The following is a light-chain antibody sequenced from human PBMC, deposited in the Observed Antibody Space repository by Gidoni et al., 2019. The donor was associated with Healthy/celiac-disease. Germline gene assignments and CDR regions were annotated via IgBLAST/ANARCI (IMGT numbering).Light chain of an antibody. V-gene: IGKV3-20*01. Sequence: EIVLTQSPCTLSLSPGDRATLSCSASQSVSSSYLAWYQQKPGQPPRRLIYGASSRATGIPDRFSGSGSGTDFTLTISRLEPEDFAVYYCQQYGSSPPWTFGQGTKVEIK. J-gene: IGKJ1*01. CDR3: QQYGSSPPWT. CDR1: QSVSSSY. CDR2: GAS.